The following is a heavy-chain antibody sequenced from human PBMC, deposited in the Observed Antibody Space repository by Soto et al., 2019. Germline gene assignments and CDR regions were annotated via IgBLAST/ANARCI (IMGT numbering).Heavy chain of an antibody. V-gene: IGHV4-39*01. J-gene: IGHJ4*02. CDR1: GGSISSSSYY. CDR2: VFYTGTT. Sequence: SETLSLTCTVSGGSISSSSYYWGWIRQPPGKGLEWIGSVFYTGTTYYNPSLKSRVTISVDTSKNQFSLRLSPVTAADTAVFYCVRQGGGDCYSHTDVWGQGALVTVS. D-gene: IGHD2-21*01. CDR3: VRQGGGDCYSHTDV.